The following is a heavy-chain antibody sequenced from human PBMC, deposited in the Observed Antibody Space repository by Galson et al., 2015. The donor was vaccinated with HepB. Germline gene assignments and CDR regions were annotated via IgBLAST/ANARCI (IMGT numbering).Heavy chain of an antibody. V-gene: IGHV3-74*01. J-gene: IGHJ4*02. CDR1: GFTFSWYW. Sequence: SLRLSCAASGFTFSWYWMHWVRQVPGKGLVWVARINSDGSYTTYADSVKGRFTISRDNAKNTLYPQMNSPRAEDTALYYCARTRGAAAGIFDYWGQGTLVTVSS. D-gene: IGHD6-13*01. CDR3: ARTRGAAAGIFDY. CDR2: INSDGSYT.